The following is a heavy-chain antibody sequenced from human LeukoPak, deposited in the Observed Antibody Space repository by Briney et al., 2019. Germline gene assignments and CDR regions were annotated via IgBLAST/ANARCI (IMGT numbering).Heavy chain of an antibody. CDR2: ISSSSSYI. D-gene: IGHD3-10*01. CDR3: ARDRGSYGSGSYYDY. J-gene: IGHJ4*02. Sequence: GGSLRLSCVASGFTFSDHSMMWVRQAPGKGLEWVSSISSSSSYIHYADSVKGRFTISRDNGKNSLYLQMNSLRAEDTAVYYCARDRGSYGSGSYYDYWGQGTLVTVSS. V-gene: IGHV3-21*01. CDR1: GFTFSDHS.